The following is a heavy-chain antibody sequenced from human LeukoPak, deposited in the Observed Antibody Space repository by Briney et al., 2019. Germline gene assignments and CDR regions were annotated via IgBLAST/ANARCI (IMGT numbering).Heavy chain of an antibody. CDR1: GFTFSNYG. Sequence: GESLRLSCAASGFTFSNYGMHWVRQVPGKGLEWVAFIRYDESSKYYADSVKGRFTISRDNSKNALYLQMNSLRAEDTAVYYCAELGITMIGGVWGKGTTVTISS. CDR2: IRYDESSK. D-gene: IGHD3-10*02. J-gene: IGHJ6*04. CDR3: AELGITMIGGV. V-gene: IGHV3-30*02.